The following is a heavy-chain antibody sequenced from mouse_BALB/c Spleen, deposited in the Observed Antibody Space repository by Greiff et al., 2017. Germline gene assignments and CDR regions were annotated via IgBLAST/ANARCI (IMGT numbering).Heavy chain of an antibody. CDR1: GFTFSSYA. J-gene: IGHJ3*01. V-gene: IGHV5-9-4*01. CDR2: ISSGGSYT. D-gene: IGHD2-4*01. Sequence: VQLKESGGGLVKPGGSLKLSCAASGFTFSSYAMSWVRQSPEKRLEWVAEISSGGSYTYYPDTVTGRFTISRDNAKNTLYLEMSSLRSEDTAMYYCARDNYDYGGGWFAYWGQGTLVTVSA. CDR3: ARDNYDYGGGWFAY.